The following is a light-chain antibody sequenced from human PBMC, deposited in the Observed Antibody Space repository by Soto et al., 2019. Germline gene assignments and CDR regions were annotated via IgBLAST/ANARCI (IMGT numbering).Light chain of an antibody. Sequence: QSALTQPASVSGSPGQSITISCTGTSSDIGSYNFVSWYQQHPGKAPKVIIYDVINRPSGVSNRFSGSKSGNTASLTISGLQPEDEADYYCSSYTSSSTPLFGGGTKLTVL. CDR1: SSDIGSYNF. V-gene: IGLV2-14*03. CDR3: SSYTSSSTPL. J-gene: IGLJ2*01. CDR2: DVI.